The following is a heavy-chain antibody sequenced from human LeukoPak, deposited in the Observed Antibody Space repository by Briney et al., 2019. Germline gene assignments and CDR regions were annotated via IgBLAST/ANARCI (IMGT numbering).Heavy chain of an antibody. Sequence: SETLSLTCTVSGGSISSGGYYWSWIRQHPGKGLEWIGYIYYSGSTYYNPSLKSRVTISVDTSKNQFSLKLSSVTAADTAVYYCAVSGEYSWAFDIWGQGTMVTVSS. CDR1: GGSISSGGYY. V-gene: IGHV4-31*03. CDR3: AVSGEYSWAFDI. CDR2: IYYSGST. D-gene: IGHD3-10*01. J-gene: IGHJ3*02.